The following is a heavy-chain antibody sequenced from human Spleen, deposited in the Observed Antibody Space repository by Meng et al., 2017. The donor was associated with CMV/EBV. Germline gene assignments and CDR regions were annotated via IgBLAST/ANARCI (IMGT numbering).Heavy chain of an antibody. CDR3: ARGLSAYYYYGMDV. J-gene: IGHJ6*02. V-gene: IGHV1-69*05. Sequence: SVKVSCKASGGTFSSYAISWVRQAPGQGLEWMGGIIPIFGTANYAQKFQGRATITTDESTSTAYMELSSLRSEDTAVYYCARGLSAYYYYGMDVWGQGTTVTVSS. D-gene: IGHD2/OR15-2a*01. CDR2: IIPIFGTA. CDR1: GGTFSSYA.